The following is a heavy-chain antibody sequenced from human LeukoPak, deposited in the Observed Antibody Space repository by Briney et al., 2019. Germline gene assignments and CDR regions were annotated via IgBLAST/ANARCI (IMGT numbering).Heavy chain of an antibody. Sequence: GGSLRLSCAASGFTFSSYSMNWVRQAPGKGLEWVSYISSTSSTIYYADSVKGRFTISRDNAKNSLYLQMNSLRDEDTAVYYCARGAAAGIWGGAFDIWGQGTMVTVSS. V-gene: IGHV3-48*02. J-gene: IGHJ3*02. D-gene: IGHD6-13*01. CDR3: ARGAAAGIWGGAFDI. CDR1: GFTFSSYS. CDR2: ISSTSSTI.